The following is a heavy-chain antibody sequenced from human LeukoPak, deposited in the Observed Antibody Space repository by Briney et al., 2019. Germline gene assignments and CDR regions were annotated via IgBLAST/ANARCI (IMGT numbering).Heavy chain of an antibody. CDR1: GFIFYNYW. J-gene: IGHJ4*02. D-gene: IGHD5-18*01. CDR3: TRGGSGYSYGPSHY. Sequence: TGGSLRLSCVASGFIFYNYWMSWVRQAPGKGLEWVANIKQLESEKYYVDSVKGRFTISRDNAKNSLYLQMNSLRAEDTAVYYCTRGGSGYSYGPSHYWGQGTLVTVSS. CDR2: IKQLESEK. V-gene: IGHV3-7*03.